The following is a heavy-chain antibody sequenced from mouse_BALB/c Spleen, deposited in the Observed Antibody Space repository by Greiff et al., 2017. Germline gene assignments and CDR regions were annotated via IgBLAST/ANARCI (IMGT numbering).Heavy chain of an antibody. J-gene: IGHJ4*01. D-gene: IGHD2-14*01. V-gene: IGHV2-2*02. CDR1: GFSLTSYG. CDR2: IWSGGST. Sequence: QVQLKESGPGLVQPSQSLSITCTVSGFSLTSYGVHWVRQSPGKGLEWLGVIWSGGSTDYNAAFISRLSISKDNSKSQVFFKMNSLQANDTAIYYCARNSYRYDPYAMDYWGQGTSVTVSS. CDR3: ARNSYRYDPYAMDY.